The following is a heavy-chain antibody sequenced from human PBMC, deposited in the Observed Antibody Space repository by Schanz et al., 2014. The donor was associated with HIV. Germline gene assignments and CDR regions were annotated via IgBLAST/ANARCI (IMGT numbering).Heavy chain of an antibody. CDR1: GFTFSNYA. Sequence: EVQLLQSGGGSVQPGGSLTLTCAASGFTFSNYAMRWIRQAPGQGLEWVSGISASGGATYYADSVKGRFAISRDNSKNTLYLQMNSLRAEDTAVYYCASPLLYDSLDVWGQGTTVTVSS. CDR3: ASPLLYDSLDV. D-gene: IGHD3-22*01. J-gene: IGHJ6*02. V-gene: IGHV3-23*01. CDR2: ISASGGAT.